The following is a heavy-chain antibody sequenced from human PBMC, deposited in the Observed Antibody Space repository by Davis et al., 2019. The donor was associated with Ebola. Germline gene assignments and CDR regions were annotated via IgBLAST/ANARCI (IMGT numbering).Heavy chain of an antibody. Sequence: ASVKVSCKASGYTFTNYYMHWVRQATGQGLEWMGWMNPNSGNTGYAQKFQGRVTMTRNTSINTAYMELSSLRSEDTAVYFCARDSSGVVGANDFDYWGQGSLVTVSS. J-gene: IGHJ4*02. CDR3: ARDSSGVVGANDFDY. CDR1: GYTFTNYY. D-gene: IGHD1-26*01. V-gene: IGHV1-8*02. CDR2: MNPNSGNT.